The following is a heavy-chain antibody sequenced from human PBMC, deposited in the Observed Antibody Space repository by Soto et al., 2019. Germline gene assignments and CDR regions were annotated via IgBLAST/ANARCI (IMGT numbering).Heavy chain of an antibody. CDR3: ARKDQWLAEGWFDP. V-gene: IGHV4-59*01. CDR2: TYYSGST. D-gene: IGHD6-19*01. J-gene: IGHJ5*02. Sequence: QVQLQESGPGLVKPSETLSLNCTVSGGSSSSYSWSWIRQPPGKGLERIGYTYYSGSTNYNPSLTSRGTISVDTPKTQFSLKLSSVTAADTAVYYCARKDQWLAEGWFDPWGQGTLVTVSS. CDR1: GGSSSSYS.